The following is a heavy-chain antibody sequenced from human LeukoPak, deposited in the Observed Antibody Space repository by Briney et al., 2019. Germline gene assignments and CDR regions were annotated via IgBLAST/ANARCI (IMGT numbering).Heavy chain of an antibody. CDR2: ISWNSGSI. D-gene: IGHD6-19*01. CDR1: GFTFDDYA. J-gene: IGHJ4*02. CDR3: ATLGLSVAGD. Sequence: GGSLRLSCAASGFTFDDYAMHWVRQAPGKGLEWVSGISWNSGSIGYADSVKGRFTISRDNAKNSLYLQMNSLRAEDTALYYCATLGLSVAGDRGQGALVTVSS. V-gene: IGHV3-9*01.